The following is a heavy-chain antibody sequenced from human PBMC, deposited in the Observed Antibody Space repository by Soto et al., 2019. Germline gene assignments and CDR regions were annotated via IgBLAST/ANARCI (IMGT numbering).Heavy chain of an antibody. CDR3: AKVVKRVVILYYFDY. CDR1: GFTFSSYG. V-gene: IGHV3-30*18. J-gene: IGHJ4*02. CDR2: ISYDGSNK. Sequence: GGSLRLSCAASGFTFSSYGMHWVRQAPGKGLEWVAVISYDGSNKYYADSVKGRFTISRDNSKNTLYLQMNSLRAEDTAVYYCAKVVKRVVILYYFDYWGQGTLVTVSS. D-gene: IGHD3-22*01.